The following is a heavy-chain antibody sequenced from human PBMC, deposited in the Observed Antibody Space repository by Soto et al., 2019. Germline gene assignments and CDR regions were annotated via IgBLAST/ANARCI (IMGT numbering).Heavy chain of an antibody. V-gene: IGHV3-74*01. CDR3: ARGGLEPFDH. CDR2: ISDYGRI. D-gene: IGHD1-1*01. Sequence: GGSLRLSCAVSGFTFGNYWMHWVRQAPGKGLVWVSRISDYGRINYADSVKDRFIISRDDARSELYLQLNDLRVEDTATYYCARGGLEPFDHWGQGAQATVSS. CDR1: GFTFGNYW. J-gene: IGHJ4*02.